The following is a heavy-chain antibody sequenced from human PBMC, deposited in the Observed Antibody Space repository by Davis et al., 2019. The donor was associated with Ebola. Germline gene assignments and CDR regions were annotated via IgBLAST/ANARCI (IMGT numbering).Heavy chain of an antibody. J-gene: IGHJ6*04. CDR1: GFTFASYA. Sequence: GGSLRLSCAASGFTFASYAMSWVRQAPGKGLEWVSAISGSGGATYYADSVKGRFTVSRDNFKSTLYLQMNSLRAEDTAVYYCAKSGLSFGVVKYHYGMDVWGKGTTVTVSS. D-gene: IGHD3-3*01. CDR3: AKSGLSFGVVKYHYGMDV. CDR2: ISGSGGAT. V-gene: IGHV3-23*01.